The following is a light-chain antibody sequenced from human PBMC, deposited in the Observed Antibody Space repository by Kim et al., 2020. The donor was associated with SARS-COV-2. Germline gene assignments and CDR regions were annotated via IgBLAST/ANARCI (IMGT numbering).Light chain of an antibody. CDR1: QGISSF. V-gene: IGKV1-9*01. CDR2: AAS. CDR3: QQFQSYPYT. J-gene: IGKJ2*01. Sequence: SASIGDRVTTTCRASQGISSFLAWFQQKPGKAPEHLIYAASTLQSGVPSRFSGSGSGTEYSLTITGLQPEDFATYFCQQFQSYPYTFGQGTKLEI.